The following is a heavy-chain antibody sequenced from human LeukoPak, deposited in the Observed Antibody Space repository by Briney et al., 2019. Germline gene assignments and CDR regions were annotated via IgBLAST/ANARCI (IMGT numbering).Heavy chain of an antibody. D-gene: IGHD5-18*01. V-gene: IGHV4-39*01. J-gene: IGHJ3*02. CDR1: GGSIGSSSYY. Sequence: PSETLSLTCSVSGGSIGSSSYYWGWIRQPPGKGLEWVGSIYYSGSTYYNPSLKSRVTISVDTSKNQFSLKLSSVTAADTAVYYCALLEANSRTWIQLWYAFDIWGQGTMVTVSS. CDR2: IYYSGST. CDR3: ALLEANSRTWIQLWYAFDI.